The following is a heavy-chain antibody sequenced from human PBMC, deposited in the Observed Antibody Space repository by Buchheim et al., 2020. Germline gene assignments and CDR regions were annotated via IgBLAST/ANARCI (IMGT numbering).Heavy chain of an antibody. V-gene: IGHV3-30*02. D-gene: IGHD1-20*01. CDR2: IRYDGSNK. J-gene: IGHJ6*02. CDR3: AKWYNWNDVEYGGMDV. CDR1: GFTFSSYG. Sequence: QVQLVESGGGVVQPGRSLRLSCAASGFTFSSYGMHWVRQAPGKGLEWVAFIRYDGSNKYYADSVKGRFTISRDNSKNTLYLQMNSLRAEDTAVYYCAKWYNWNDVEYGGMDVWGQGTT.